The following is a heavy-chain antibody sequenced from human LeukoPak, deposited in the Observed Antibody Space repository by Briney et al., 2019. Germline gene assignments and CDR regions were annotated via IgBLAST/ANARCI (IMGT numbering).Heavy chain of an antibody. Sequence: TGGSLRLSCAASGFTFSSYAMNWVRQAPGKGLEWVSAISGSGGSTYYADSVKGRFTIPRDNSKNTLYLQMNSLRAEDTAVYYCAKPDDRDSSGYYSLFDYWGQGTLVTVSS. D-gene: IGHD3-22*01. CDR2: ISGSGGST. CDR1: GFTFSSYA. V-gene: IGHV3-23*01. J-gene: IGHJ4*02. CDR3: AKPDDRDSSGYYSLFDY.